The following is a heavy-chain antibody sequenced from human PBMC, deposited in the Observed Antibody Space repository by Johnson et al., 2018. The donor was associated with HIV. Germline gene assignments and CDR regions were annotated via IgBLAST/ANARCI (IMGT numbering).Heavy chain of an antibody. CDR1: GFTVSSDY. CDR2: IYSGGNT. V-gene: IGHV3-66*02. D-gene: IGHD3-22*01. J-gene: IGHJ3*02. CDR3: AKDTYYYDSSGYYRDAFDI. Sequence: VQLVESGGGVVQPGGSLRLSCAASGFTVSSDYISWVRQAPGKGLEWVSVIYSGGNTYYADSVKGRFTIPSDNSKNPLYLQMNSLRAEDTAVYYFAKDTYYYDSSGYYRDAFDIWGQGTMVTVSS.